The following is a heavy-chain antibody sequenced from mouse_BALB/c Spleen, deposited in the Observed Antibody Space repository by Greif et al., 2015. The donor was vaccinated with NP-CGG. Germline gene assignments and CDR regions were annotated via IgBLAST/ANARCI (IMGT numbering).Heavy chain of an antibody. Sequence: EVKLMESGGGLVKPGGSLKLSCAASGFAFSSYDMSWVRQTPEKRLEWVATISSGGSYTYYPDSVKGRFTISRDNARNTLYLQMSSLRSEDTALYYCARHDLGLDYWGQGTTLTVSS. CDR2: ISSGGSYT. V-gene: IGHV5-9*02. CDR1: GFAFSSYD. CDR3: ARHDLGLDY. J-gene: IGHJ2*01. D-gene: IGHD4-1*01.